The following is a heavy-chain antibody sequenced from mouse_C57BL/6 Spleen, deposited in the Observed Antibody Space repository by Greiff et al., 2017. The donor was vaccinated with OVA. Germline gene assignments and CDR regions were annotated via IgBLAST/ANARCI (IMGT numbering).Heavy chain of an antibody. CDR2: IDPSDSYT. D-gene: IGHD1-1*01. V-gene: IGHV1-69*01. Sequence: VQLQQPGAELVMPGASVKLSCKASGYTFTSYWMHWVKQRPGQGLEWIGEIDPSDSYTNYNQKFKGKSTLTVDKSSSTAYMQLSSLTSEDSAVYYCARKGLATDYCDYWGQGTTLTVSS. J-gene: IGHJ2*01. CDR3: ARKGLATDYCDY. CDR1: GYTFTSYW.